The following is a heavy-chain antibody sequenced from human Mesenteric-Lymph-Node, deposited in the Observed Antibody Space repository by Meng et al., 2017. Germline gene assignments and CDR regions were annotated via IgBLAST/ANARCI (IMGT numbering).Heavy chain of an antibody. CDR1: GGSINGSNW. D-gene: IGHD3-22*01. Sequence: GSLRLSCVVSGGSINGSNWWNWVRQAPGKGLEWVGEIYHSGSTNYNPSLKSRVTISVDKSKNQFSLKINSVTAADTAVYYCARVSPTSGYLFDYWGQGTLVTVSS. V-gene: IGHV4-4*02. J-gene: IGHJ4*02. CDR2: IYHSGST. CDR3: ARVSPTSGYLFDY.